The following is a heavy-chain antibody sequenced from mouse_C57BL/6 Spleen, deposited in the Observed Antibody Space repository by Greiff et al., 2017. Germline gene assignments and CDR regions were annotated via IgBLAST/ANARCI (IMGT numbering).Heavy chain of an antibody. CDR1: GFTFSDYY. J-gene: IGHJ2*01. V-gene: IGHV5-16*01. Sequence: EVHLVESEGGLVQPGSSMKLSCTASGFTFSDYYMAWVRQVPEKGLEWVANINYDGSSTYYLDSLKSRFIISRDNAKNILYLQMGSLNSEDTATYYCARDGQRGLDYWGQGTTLTVSS. CDR2: INYDGSST. CDR3: ARDGQRGLDY.